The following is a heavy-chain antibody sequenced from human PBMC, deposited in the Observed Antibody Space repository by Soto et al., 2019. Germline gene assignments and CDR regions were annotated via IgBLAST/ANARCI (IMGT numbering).Heavy chain of an antibody. J-gene: IGHJ4*02. Sequence: QLQLQESDSELVKPSQTLSLTCAVSTDSISGGDYSWNWIRQPPGKALEWIGYIYHGGSTYYNPSLRGRVTISIDRSTNRVSLQLSSVTAADTAIYYCASGLRTHNYFDHWGQGTLVTVSS. CDR2: IYHGGST. V-gene: IGHV4-30-2*01. CDR3: ASGLRTHNYFDH. CDR1: TDSISGGDYS.